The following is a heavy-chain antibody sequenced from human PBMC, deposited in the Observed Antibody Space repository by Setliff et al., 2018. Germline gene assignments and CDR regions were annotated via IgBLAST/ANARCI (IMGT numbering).Heavy chain of an antibody. D-gene: IGHD3-10*01. CDR2: IFHSGST. V-gene: IGHV4-31*03. J-gene: IGHJ4*02. Sequence: SETLSLTCTVSGDSISSGSYYWNWIRQHPEKGLEWLGYIFHSGSTHYNSSLKSRITISIDTSKNLFSLELNSVTAADSAVYYCARVADGSGSFYLGFDYWGQGILVTVSS. CDR3: ARVADGSGSFYLGFDY. CDR1: GDSISSGSYY.